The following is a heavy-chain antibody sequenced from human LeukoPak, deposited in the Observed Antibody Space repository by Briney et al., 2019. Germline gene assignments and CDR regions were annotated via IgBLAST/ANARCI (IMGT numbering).Heavy chain of an antibody. D-gene: IGHD3-3*01. CDR3: ARDVVERSYGDFWSGYPRSAFDI. Sequence: WASVTVSCKASGYTFTSYYMHWVRQAPGQGREWMGIINPSGGSTSYAQKFQGRVTMTRDMSTSTVYMELSSLRSEDTAVYYCARDVVERSYGDFWSGYPRSAFDIWGQGTMVTVSS. J-gene: IGHJ3*02. CDR2: INPSGGST. CDR1: GYTFTSYY. V-gene: IGHV1-46*01.